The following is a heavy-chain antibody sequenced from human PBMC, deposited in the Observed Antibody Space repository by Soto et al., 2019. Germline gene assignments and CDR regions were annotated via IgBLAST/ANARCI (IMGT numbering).Heavy chain of an antibody. Sequence: QVQLQESGPGLVKPSQTLSLTCTVSGGSISSGDYYWSWIRQHPGKGLEWIGYIYYSGSTYYNPSLKSRVTISVDTSKNQFSLKLSSVTAADTAVYYCAIWRSGSRQGFDPWGQGTLVTVSS. V-gene: IGHV4-31*03. CDR3: AIWRSGSRQGFDP. D-gene: IGHD2-15*01. CDR1: GGSISSGDYY. CDR2: IYYSGST. J-gene: IGHJ5*02.